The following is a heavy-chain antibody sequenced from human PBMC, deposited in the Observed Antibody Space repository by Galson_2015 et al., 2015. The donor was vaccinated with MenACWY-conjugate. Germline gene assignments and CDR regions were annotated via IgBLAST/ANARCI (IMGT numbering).Heavy chain of an antibody. Sequence: SLRLSCAASGFTLSRYWMHWVRQSPGKGLVWVSRINSDGSAADYADSMKGRFTISRDNAKNTLYLQMNSLRAEDTAVYYCATYCSSPSCYANGAYWGQGTLVTVSS. CDR3: ATYCSSPSCYANGAY. D-gene: IGHD2-2*01. CDR2: INSDGSAA. CDR1: GFTLSRYW. J-gene: IGHJ4*02. V-gene: IGHV3-74*01.